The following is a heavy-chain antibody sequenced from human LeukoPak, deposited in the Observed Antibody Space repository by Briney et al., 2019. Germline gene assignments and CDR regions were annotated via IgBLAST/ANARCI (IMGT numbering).Heavy chain of an antibody. J-gene: IGHJ4*02. V-gene: IGHV3-30*04. CDR1: GFTFSSYA. D-gene: IGHD6-6*01. CDR3: AEELVDGQLGLDY. CDR2: ISYDGSNK. Sequence: PGRSLRLSCAASGFTFSSYAMHWVRQAPGKGLEWVAVISYDGSNKYYADSVKGRFTISRDNSKNTLYLQMNSLRAEDTAVYYCAEELVDGQLGLDYWGQGTLVTVSS.